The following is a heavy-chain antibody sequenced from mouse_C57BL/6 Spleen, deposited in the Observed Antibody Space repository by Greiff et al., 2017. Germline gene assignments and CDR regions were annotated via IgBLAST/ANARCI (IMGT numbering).Heavy chain of an antibody. CDR2: ISSGGDYI. D-gene: IGHD2-4*01. CDR3: TREADYDGGYCDV. CDR1: GFTFSSYA. J-gene: IGHJ1*03. Sequence: EVMLVESGEGLVKPGGSLKLSCAASGFTFSSYAMSWVRQTPEKRLEWVAYISSGGDYIYYADTVKGRFTISRDNARNTLYLQMSSLKSEDTAMYYGTREADYDGGYCDVWGTGTTVTVSS. V-gene: IGHV5-9-1*02.